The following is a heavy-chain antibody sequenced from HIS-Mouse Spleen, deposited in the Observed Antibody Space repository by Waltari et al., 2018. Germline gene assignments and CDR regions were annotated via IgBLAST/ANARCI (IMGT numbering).Heavy chain of an antibody. CDR3: ASTRGYSYGIDAFDI. D-gene: IGHD5-18*01. CDR1: GYTFTGYY. J-gene: IGHJ3*02. V-gene: IGHV1-2*02. Sequence: QVQLVQSGAEVKKPGASVKVSCKASGYTFTGYYMHWVRQAPGQGLEWMGWINPNSGGTTYAQKFQGRVTMTRDTSISTAYMELSRLRSDDTAVYYCASTRGYSYGIDAFDIWGQGTLVTVSS. CDR2: INPNSGGT.